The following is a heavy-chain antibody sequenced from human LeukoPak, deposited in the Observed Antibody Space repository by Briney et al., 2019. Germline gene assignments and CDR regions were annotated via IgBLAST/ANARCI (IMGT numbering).Heavy chain of an antibody. CDR1: GYTFTSYG. V-gene: IGHV1-18*01. D-gene: IGHD3-10*01. CDR3: ARVAVVRGVPDSLHDY. J-gene: IGHJ4*02. Sequence: ASVKVSCKASGYTFTSYGISWVRQAPGQGLEWMGRISAYNGNTNYAQKLQGRVTMTTDTSTSTAYMELRSLRSDDTAVYYCARVAVVRGVPDSLHDYWGQGTLVTVSS. CDR2: ISAYNGNT.